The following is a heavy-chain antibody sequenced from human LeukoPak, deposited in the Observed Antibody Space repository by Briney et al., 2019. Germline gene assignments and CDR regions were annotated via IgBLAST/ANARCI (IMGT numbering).Heavy chain of an antibody. Sequence: SETLSLTCTVSGGSISSYYWSWIRQPPGKGLEWIGYIYYSGSTNYNPSLKSRVTISVDTSKNQFSLKLSSVTAADTAVYYWARGSIAVAGTFDYWGQGTLVTVSS. D-gene: IGHD6-19*01. CDR3: ARGSIAVAGTFDY. CDR1: GGSISSYY. V-gene: IGHV4-59*01. CDR2: IYYSGST. J-gene: IGHJ4*02.